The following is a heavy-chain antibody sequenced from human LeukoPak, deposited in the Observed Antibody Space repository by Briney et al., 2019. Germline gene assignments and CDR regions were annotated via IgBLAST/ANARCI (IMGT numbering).Heavy chain of an antibody. J-gene: IGHJ4*02. V-gene: IGHV3-23*01. CDR1: GFTFSTYA. CDR3: ARYCSGRSCYSGLDY. D-gene: IGHD2-15*01. CDR2: ISASGST. Sequence: GGSLRLSCAASGFTFSTYAMSWVRQAPGKGLEWVSTISASGSTYYSDSVKGRFTISRDNFKNTLYLEMNSLRAEDTAVFYCARYCSGRSCYSGLDYWGQGTLVTVSS.